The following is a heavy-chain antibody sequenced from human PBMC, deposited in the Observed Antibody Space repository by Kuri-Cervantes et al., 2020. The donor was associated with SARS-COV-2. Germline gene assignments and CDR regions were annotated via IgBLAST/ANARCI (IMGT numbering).Heavy chain of an antibody. Sequence: GESLKISCAASGFTFSVYDMHWVRQAPGKGLEWVSAIGTSGDTYYPGSVKGRFTISRENAKNSLYLHMNSMRAEDTAVYYCASATSSWEAGDAFDLWGQGTLVTVSS. CDR2: IGTSGDT. CDR1: GFTFSVYD. D-gene: IGHD7-27*01. J-gene: IGHJ3*01. CDR3: ASATSSWEAGDAFDL. V-gene: IGHV3-13*01.